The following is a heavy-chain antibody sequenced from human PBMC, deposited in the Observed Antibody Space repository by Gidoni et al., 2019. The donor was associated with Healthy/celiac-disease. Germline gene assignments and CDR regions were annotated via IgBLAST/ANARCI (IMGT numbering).Heavy chain of an antibody. CDR1: GFSLSTSGVG. CDR3: AHRQEELGMRYFDL. D-gene: IGHD7-27*01. Sequence: QITLKESGPTLVKPTQTLTLTCPFSGFSLSTSGVGVGWIRQPPGKALEWLALIYWDDDKRYSPSLKSRLTITKDTSKNQVVLTMTNMDPVDTATYYCAHRQEELGMRYFDLWGRGTLVTVSS. CDR2: IYWDDDK. J-gene: IGHJ2*01. V-gene: IGHV2-5*02.